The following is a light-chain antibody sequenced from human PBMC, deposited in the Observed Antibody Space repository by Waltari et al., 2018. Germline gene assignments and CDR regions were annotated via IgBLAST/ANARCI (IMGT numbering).Light chain of an antibody. V-gene: IGKV3-20*01. Sequence: ELMLTQSPGTLSLSPGERATLSCRASESVSSSYLTWYQQRPGQAPRLLIYGGSSRATGIPERFSGSWSGRDFTLTISGLEPEDFAVYWCQHYGTSPSWTFGQGTKVEIK. J-gene: IGKJ1*01. CDR1: ESVSSSY. CDR3: QHYGTSPSWT. CDR2: GGS.